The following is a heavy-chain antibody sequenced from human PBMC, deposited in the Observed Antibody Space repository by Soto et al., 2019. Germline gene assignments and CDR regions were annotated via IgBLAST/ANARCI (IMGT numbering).Heavy chain of an antibody. CDR1: GGSINSGGYY. CDR3: ASAALGIAAAGLFYNHGMDV. CDR2: IYYSGTT. J-gene: IGHJ6*02. D-gene: IGHD6-25*01. Sequence: QVQLQESGPGLLKPSQTLSLTCTVSGGSINSGGYYWNWIRQHPGKGLEWIGFIYYSGTTYYNPFLKTRVTISLDRSMNKLVLKLSSLTAANPAVYYCASAALGIAAAGLFYNHGMDVWGQGSTVTVSS. V-gene: IGHV4-31*03.